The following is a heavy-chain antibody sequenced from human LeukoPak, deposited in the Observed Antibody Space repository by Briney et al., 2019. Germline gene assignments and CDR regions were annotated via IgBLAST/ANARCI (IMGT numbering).Heavy chain of an antibody. D-gene: IGHD6-13*01. J-gene: IGHJ5*02. CDR2: ISRSGSTI. CDR3: ARGVHSSSWYGRWFDP. CDR1: GFTFSSYE. Sequence: GGSLRLSCAASGFTFSSYEMNWVRQAPGKGLEWVSYISRSGSTIYYADSLKGRFTISRDNAKNSLYLQMNSLRAEDTAVYYCARGVHSSSWYGRWFDPWGQGTLVTVSS. V-gene: IGHV3-48*03.